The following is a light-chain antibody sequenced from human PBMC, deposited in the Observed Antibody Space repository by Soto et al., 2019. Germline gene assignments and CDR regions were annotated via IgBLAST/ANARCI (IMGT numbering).Light chain of an antibody. Sequence: QSALTQPRSVSGSPGQSVTISCTGTSSDVGAFDFVSWYQQHPGKAPKIMIYAVNKRPSGVPDRFSASKSGNTASLTISGFQAEDEADYYCDSYKCSSNHVFGTGTNVPVL. CDR1: SSDVGAFDF. V-gene: IGLV2-11*01. J-gene: IGLJ1*01. CDR3: DSYKCSSNHV. CDR2: AVN.